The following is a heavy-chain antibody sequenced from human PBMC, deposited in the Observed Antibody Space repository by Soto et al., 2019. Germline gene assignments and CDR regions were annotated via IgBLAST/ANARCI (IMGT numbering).Heavy chain of an antibody. CDR2: IYYSGST. CDR1: GGSVSSGSYY. Sequence: QVQLQESGPGLVKPSETLSLTCTVSGGSVSSGSYYWSWIRQPPGKGLEWIGYIYYSGSTNYNPPPKSRVTISVDTSKNQFSLKLSSVTAADTAVYYCAAMIVIRAGNWFDPWGQGTLVTVSS. V-gene: IGHV4-61*01. J-gene: IGHJ5*02. D-gene: IGHD3-22*01. CDR3: AAMIVIRAGNWFDP.